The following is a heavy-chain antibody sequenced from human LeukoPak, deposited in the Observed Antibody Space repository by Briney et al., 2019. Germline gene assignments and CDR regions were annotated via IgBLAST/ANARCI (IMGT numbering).Heavy chain of an antibody. D-gene: IGHD3-9*01. CDR1: GGSFSGYY. J-gene: IGHJ4*02. CDR3: ARGADILTYDY. Sequence: SETLSLTCAVYGGSFSGYYWSWIRQPPGKGLEWIGEINHSGSTNYNPSLKSRVTISVDTSKNQFSLKLSSVTAADTAVYYCARGADILTYDYWGQGTLVTVSS. V-gene: IGHV4-34*01. CDR2: INHSGST.